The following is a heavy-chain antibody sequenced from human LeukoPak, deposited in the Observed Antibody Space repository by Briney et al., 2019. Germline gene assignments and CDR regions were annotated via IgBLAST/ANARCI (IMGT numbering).Heavy chain of an antibody. D-gene: IGHD6-19*01. J-gene: IGHJ4*02. Sequence: AGSLRLSCAASGFTFSSHWMHWVRQTPGKGLVWVARINGDGTTSSHADSVKGRFTISRDNAKNTLYLQMNSLRAEDTALYYCARTIAVNGGDFDYWGQGTLVTVSS. CDR2: INGDGTTS. V-gene: IGHV3-74*01. CDR1: GFTFSSHW. CDR3: ARTIAVNGGDFDY.